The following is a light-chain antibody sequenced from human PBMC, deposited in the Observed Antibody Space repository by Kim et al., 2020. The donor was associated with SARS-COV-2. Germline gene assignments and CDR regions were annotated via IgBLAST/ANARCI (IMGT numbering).Light chain of an antibody. CDR2: ATS. CDR1: QSVSSTY. V-gene: IGKV3-20*01. Sequence: EIVLTQSPGTLSLSPGKKATLSCRASQSVSSTYLAWYQQKPGQAPRLLIYATSSRATGIPDRFSGSGSGTDFTVTISRLEPEDFAVYYCQQYGSSPWTFGQGTKVDIK. J-gene: IGKJ1*01. CDR3: QQYGSSPWT.